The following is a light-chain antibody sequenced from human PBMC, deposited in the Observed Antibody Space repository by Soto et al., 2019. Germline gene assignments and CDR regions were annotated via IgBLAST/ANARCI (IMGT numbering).Light chain of an antibody. J-gene: IGLJ3*02. CDR1: SSNIGSNA. V-gene: IGLV1-44*01. CDR2: SNN. Sequence: QSVLTQSPSASGTPGQTVTISCSGGSSNIGSNAVTWYQHLPGTAPKLLIHSNNQRPSGVPDRFSGSKSGTSASLAISGLQSEDESDDYCAAWDASLSGLVFGGGTKLTVL. CDR3: AAWDASLSGLV.